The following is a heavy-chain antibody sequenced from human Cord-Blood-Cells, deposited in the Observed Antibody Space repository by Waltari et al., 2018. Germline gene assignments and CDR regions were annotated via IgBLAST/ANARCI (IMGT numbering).Heavy chain of an antibody. D-gene: IGHD6-13*01. J-gene: IGHJ6*03. CDR3: ARGGSSSWYQGYYYYYYMDV. CDR2: INHSGST. CDR1: GGSFSGYY. V-gene: IGHV4-34*01. Sequence: QVQLQQWGAGLLKPSETLSLTCAVYGGSFSGYYWSWIRQPPGKGLEWIGEINHSGSTNYNRSLKSRVTIAVDTLKNQFSLKLSSVTAADTAVYYCARGGSSSWYQGYYYYYYMDVWGKGTTVTVSS.